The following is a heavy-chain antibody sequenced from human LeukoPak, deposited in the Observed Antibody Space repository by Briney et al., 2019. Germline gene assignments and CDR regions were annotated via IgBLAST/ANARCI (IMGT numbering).Heavy chain of an antibody. V-gene: IGHV4-38-2*01. J-gene: IGHJ6*04. D-gene: IGHD2-2*01. CDR1: GYSISSGYY. CDR2: IYHSGST. CDR3: ARGPDCSSTSCPWYYGMDV. Sequence: SETLSLTCAVSGYSISSGYYWGWIRQPPGKGLEWIGSIYHSGSTYYNPSLKSRVTISVDTSKNQFSLKLSSVTAADTAVYYCARGPDCSSTSCPWYYGMDVWGKGTTVTVSS.